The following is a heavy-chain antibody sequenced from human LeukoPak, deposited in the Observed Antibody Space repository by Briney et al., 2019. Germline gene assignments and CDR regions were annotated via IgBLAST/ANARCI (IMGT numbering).Heavy chain of an antibody. CDR3: ARQLVYAIDFDY. CDR2: IYYRGST. V-gene: IGHV4-39*01. CDR1: GGSISSSSYY. D-gene: IGHD2-8*01. J-gene: IGHJ4*02. Sequence: SETLSLTCTVSGGSISSSSYYCGWIRQPPGKGLEWIGSIYYRGSTYYNPSLKSRVTIPVDTSKSQFSLKLSSVTAADTAVYYCARQLVYAIDFDYWGQGTLVTVSS.